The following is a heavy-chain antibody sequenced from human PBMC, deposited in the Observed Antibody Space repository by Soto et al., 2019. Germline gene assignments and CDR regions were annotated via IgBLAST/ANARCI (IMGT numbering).Heavy chain of an antibody. CDR2: IYXSGSN. CDR3: ASTYYNASSGTFDY. J-gene: IGHJ4*02. Sequence: LXLTCTVSGGSIISGNYYWSWIRQHPGKGLEWIGYIYXSGSNXYNPSLKSRVXXSVDTYKXXFSLKLRSVTAADTAVYYCASTYYNASSGTFDYWGQGTLVTVSS. V-gene: IGHV4-31*03. CDR1: GGSIISGNYY. D-gene: IGHD3-22*01.